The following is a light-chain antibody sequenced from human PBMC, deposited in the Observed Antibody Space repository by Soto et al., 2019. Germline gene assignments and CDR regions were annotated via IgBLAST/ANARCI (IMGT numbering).Light chain of an antibody. V-gene: IGKV2-28*01. CDR1: QSLLHSNGYNY. CDR2: LGS. Sequence: DIVMTQSPLSLPVTPGEPASISCRSSQSLLHSNGYNYLDWYLQKPGQSPQLLIYLGSNRASGVPDRFSGSGSGTDFTLKISRVEAEDVGVYYRMQALQTHRTFGQGTKLEIK. CDR3: MQALQTHRT. J-gene: IGKJ2*01.